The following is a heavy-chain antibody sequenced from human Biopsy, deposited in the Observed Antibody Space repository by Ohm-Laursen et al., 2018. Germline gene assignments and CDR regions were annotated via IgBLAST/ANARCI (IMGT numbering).Heavy chain of an antibody. J-gene: IGHJ3*02. CDR1: GDSINNSY. D-gene: IGHD1-26*01. V-gene: IGHV4-4*07. CDR2: IYTSGSP. CDR3: ARGTGRYYVYGAFDI. Sequence: SETLSLTCTVSGDSINNSYWLWIRQPAGKGLEWIGRIYTSGSPNHNLSLGSRVTMSVDTSKNQFSLNLRSVTAADTAVYYCARGTGRYYVYGAFDIWGQGTVVTVSS.